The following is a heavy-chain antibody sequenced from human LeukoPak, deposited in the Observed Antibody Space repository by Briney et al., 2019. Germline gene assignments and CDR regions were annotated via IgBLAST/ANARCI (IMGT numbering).Heavy chain of an antibody. CDR1: GFTFSSYG. CDR2: ISSSGSTI. CDR3: ASLGELGVY. Sequence: GGSLRLSCAASGFTFSSYGMHWVRQAPGKGLEWVSYISSSGSTIYYADSVKGRFTISRDNAKNSLYLQMNSLRAEDTAVYYCASLGELGVYWGQGTLVTVSS. V-gene: IGHV3-48*04. D-gene: IGHD1-26*01. J-gene: IGHJ4*02.